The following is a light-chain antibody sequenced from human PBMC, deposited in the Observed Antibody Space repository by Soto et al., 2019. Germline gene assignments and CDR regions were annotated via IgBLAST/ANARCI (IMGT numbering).Light chain of an antibody. Sequence: EIVLTQSPATLSVSPGERATLSCRASHSAASAVAWYQQKPGQAPRLLIYDASPRATGIPARVSGRGYATECTRTISSLQSEDFAVYSCQQYRDWPLTFGGGTKVDIK. CDR2: DAS. CDR3: QQYRDWPLT. CDR1: HSAASA. V-gene: IGKV3-15*01. J-gene: IGKJ4*01.